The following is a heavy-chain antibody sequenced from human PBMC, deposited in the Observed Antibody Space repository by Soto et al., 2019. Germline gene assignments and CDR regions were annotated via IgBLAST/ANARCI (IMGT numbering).Heavy chain of an antibody. J-gene: IGHJ4*02. CDR2: IRSKANSYAT. V-gene: IGHV3-73*01. CDR3: TRQGTYYFDY. Sequence: GGSLRLSCAASGFTFSNYAMSWVRQASGKGLEWVGRIRSKANSYATTYAASVKGRFTISRDDSKNTAYLQMNSLKTEDTAVYYCTRQGTYYFDYWGQGTLVTVSS. CDR1: GFTFSNYA.